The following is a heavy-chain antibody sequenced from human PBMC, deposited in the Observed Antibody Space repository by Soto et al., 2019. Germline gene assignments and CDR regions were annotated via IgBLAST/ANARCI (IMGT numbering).Heavy chain of an antibody. V-gene: IGHV3-7*01. J-gene: IGHJ4*02. CDR3: ATAISSPFSNFDS. Sequence: GGSLRHSCGGSGFTFSTYWMTWIRQSPGMVLEWVAGIKEDASEEVYVDSVKGRFSISRDNAKNSLYLQLNSLRAEDTAVYYCATAISSPFSNFDSWGQGSLVTVSS. D-gene: IGHD2-2*01. CDR2: IKEDASEE. CDR1: GFTFSTYW.